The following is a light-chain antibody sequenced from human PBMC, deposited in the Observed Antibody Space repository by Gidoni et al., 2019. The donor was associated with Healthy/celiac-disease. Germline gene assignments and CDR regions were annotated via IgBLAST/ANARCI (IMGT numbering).Light chain of an antibody. CDR1: HIVSSY. Sequence: IVLTQSPSTLSLSPVERATLSCRASHIVSSYLGWYQQKPGQAPRLLIDDATNRATGIPARFSGSGSGTYFTLTISSLEPEYFAVYYCQQRSNWLTFGGGTKVEIK. CDR2: DAT. J-gene: IGKJ4*01. V-gene: IGKV3-11*01. CDR3: QQRSNWLT.